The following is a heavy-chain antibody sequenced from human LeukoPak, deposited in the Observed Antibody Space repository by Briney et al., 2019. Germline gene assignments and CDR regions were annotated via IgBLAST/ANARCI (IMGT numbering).Heavy chain of an antibody. J-gene: IGHJ5*02. CDR3: ARGKGIAARPSNRFDP. V-gene: IGHV3-74*01. CDR2: INSDGSST. CDR1: GFTFSSYW. D-gene: IGHD6-6*01. Sequence: GGSLRLSCAASGFTFSSYWMHWVRQAPGKGLVWVSRINSDGSSTSYADSVKGRFTISRDNAKNTLYLQMNSLRAEDTAVYYCARGKGIAARPSNRFDPWGQGTLVTVSS.